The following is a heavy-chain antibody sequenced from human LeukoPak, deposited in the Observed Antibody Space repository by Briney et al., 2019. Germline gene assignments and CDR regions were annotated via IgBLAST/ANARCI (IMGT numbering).Heavy chain of an antibody. V-gene: IGHV1-69*02. D-gene: IGHD1-26*01. J-gene: IGHJ3*02. CDR2: IIPILGIA. Sequence: EASVKVSCKASGYTFTGYYMHWVRQAPGQGLEWMGRIIPILGIANYAQKFQGRVTITADKSTSTAYMELSSLRSEDTAVYYCASLVWELPLDMDFDIWGQGTMVTVSS. CDR3: ASLVWELPLDMDFDI. CDR1: GYTFTGYY.